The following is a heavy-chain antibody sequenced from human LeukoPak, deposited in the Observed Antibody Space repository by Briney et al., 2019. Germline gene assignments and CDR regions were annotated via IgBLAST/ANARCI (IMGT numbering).Heavy chain of an antibody. D-gene: IGHD6-19*01. V-gene: IGHV3-30*02. CDR3: AKEHSSGWSHYYFDY. CDR2: IRYDGSNK. J-gene: IGHJ4*02. CDR1: GFTFSSYG. Sequence: PGGSLRLSCAASGFTFSSYGMHWVRQAPGKGLEWVAFIRYDGSNKYYADSVKGRFTISRDNSKNTLYLQMNSLRAEDTAVYYCAKEHSSGWSHYYFDYWGQGTLVTVSS.